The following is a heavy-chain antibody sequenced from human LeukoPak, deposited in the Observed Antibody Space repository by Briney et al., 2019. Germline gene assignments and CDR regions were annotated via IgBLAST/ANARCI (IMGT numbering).Heavy chain of an antibody. CDR3: AKGSESGYSYGPYFMYYMDV. Sequence: GASVKVSCKASGYTFTSYDINWVRQATGQGLEWMGWMNPNSGNTGYAQKFQGRVTITRNTSISTAYMELSSLRSEDTAVYYCAKGSESGYSYGPYFMYYMDVWGKGTTVTVSS. D-gene: IGHD5-18*01. CDR2: MNPNSGNT. J-gene: IGHJ6*03. CDR1: GYTFTSYD. V-gene: IGHV1-8*01.